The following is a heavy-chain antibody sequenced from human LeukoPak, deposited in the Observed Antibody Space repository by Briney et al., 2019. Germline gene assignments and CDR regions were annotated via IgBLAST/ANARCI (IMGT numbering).Heavy chain of an antibody. CDR1: GYRFTSYW. CDR3: ARHGDRDGYSY. Sequence: GESLKISCKGSGYRFTSYWIGWGRQMPGKGVEWMGIIYPGESDTRYSPSFQGQVTISADKSISTAYLQWSSLKASDTAMYYCARHGDRDGYSYWGQGTLVTVSS. D-gene: IGHD5-24*01. J-gene: IGHJ4*02. CDR2: IYPGESDT. V-gene: IGHV5-51*01.